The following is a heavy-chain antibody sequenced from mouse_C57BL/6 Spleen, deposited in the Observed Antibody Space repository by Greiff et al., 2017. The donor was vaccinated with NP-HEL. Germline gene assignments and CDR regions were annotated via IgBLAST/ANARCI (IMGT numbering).Heavy chain of an antibody. CDR3: ARSRDYGYDGAPWFAY. V-gene: IGHV2-9-1*01. CDR1: GFSLTSYA. J-gene: IGHJ3*01. CDR2: IWTGGGT. D-gene: IGHD2-2*01. Sequence: VQLQQSGPGLVAPSQSLSITCTVSGFSLTSYAISWVRQPPGKGLEWLGVIWTGGGTNYNSALKSRLSISKDNSKSQVFLKMNSLQTDDTARYYCARSRDYGYDGAPWFAYWGQGTLVTVSA.